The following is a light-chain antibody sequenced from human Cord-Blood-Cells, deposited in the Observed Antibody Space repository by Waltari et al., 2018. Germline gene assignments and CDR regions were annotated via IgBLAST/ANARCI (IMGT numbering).Light chain of an antibody. CDR3: CSYAGSSTVV. CDR2: EGS. V-gene: IGLV2-23*01. J-gene: IGLJ2*01. Sequence: QSALTQPASVSGSPGQSITISCTGTSSDGVSYNLISWYQQHPGKAPKLMIYEGSKRPSGVSNRFSGSKSGNTASLTISGLQAEDEADYYCCSYAGSSTVVFGGGTKLTVL. CDR1: SSDGVSYNL.